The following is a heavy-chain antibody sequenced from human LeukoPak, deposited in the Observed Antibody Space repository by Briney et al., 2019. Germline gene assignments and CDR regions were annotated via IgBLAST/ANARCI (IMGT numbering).Heavy chain of an antibody. CDR3: ARVQGYYYYYLDA. CDR1: GYTFTNYG. V-gene: IGHV1-18*01. J-gene: IGHJ6*03. Sequence: GASVKVSCKASGYTFTNYGVTWVRQAPGQGLEWVGWINPENGNTNYAGTFQGRVTMTTDTSTNTAYMELRSLRSDNAAVYYCARVQGYYYYYLDAWGKGTTVTVSS. CDR2: INPENGNT.